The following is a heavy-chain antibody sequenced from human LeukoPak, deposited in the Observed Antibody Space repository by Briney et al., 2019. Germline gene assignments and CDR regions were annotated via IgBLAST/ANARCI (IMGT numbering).Heavy chain of an antibody. D-gene: IGHD2-15*01. Sequence: PGRSLRLSCAASGFTFSSYGMHWVRQAPGKGLEWVAVISYDGSNKYYADSVKGRFTISRDNSKNTLYLQMNSLQAEDTAVYFCARANWAGIEAPATDYWGQGTLVTVSS. CDR2: ISYDGSNK. V-gene: IGHV3-30*03. J-gene: IGHJ4*02. CDR3: ARANWAGIEAPATDY. CDR1: GFTFSSYG.